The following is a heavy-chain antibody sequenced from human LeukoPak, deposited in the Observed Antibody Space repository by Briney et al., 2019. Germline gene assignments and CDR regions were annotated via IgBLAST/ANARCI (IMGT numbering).Heavy chain of an antibody. V-gene: IGHV4-59*01. J-gene: IGHJ4*02. CDR1: GVSISTYY. D-gene: IGHD5-12*01. CDR2: MYYTGNT. Sequence: SETLSLTCTVSGVSISTYYWSWIRQPPGKGLEWIGYMYYTGNTNYNPSLKSRLTMSVDTSKNQFSLKLTSVTAADTAAYYCASSGYSGYLGDFDYWGQGTLVTVSS. CDR3: ASSGYSGYLGDFDY.